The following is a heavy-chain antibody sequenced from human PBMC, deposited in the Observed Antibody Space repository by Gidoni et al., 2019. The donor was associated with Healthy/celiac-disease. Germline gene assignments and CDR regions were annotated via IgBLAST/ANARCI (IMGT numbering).Heavy chain of an antibody. CDR3: AKDITTVTETSVVY. J-gene: IGHJ4*02. CDR2: ISGSGGST. V-gene: IGHV3-23*01. CDR1: GFPFSSYA. Sequence: EVQLLESGGGLVQPGGSLTLSCAASGFPFSSYAMSWVRQAPGKGLEWVSAISGSGGSTYYADSVKGRFTISRDNSKNTLYLQMNSLRAEDTAVYYCAKDITTVTETSVVYWGQGTLVTVSS. D-gene: IGHD4-17*01.